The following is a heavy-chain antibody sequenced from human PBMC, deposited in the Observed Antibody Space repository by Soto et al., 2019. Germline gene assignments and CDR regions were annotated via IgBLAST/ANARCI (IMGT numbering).Heavy chain of an antibody. Sequence: PGGSLRLSCAAAGFTFSSYAMSWVRQAPGKGLEWVSGISGSGGSTYDADSVKGRFTISRDNSKNTLYLQMNSLRAEDTAVYYCAKQTIFGVVMGGPTSYYFDYWGQGTLVTVSS. J-gene: IGHJ4*02. CDR2: ISGSGGST. D-gene: IGHD3-3*01. V-gene: IGHV3-23*01. CDR3: AKQTIFGVVMGGPTSYYFDY. CDR1: GFTFSSYA.